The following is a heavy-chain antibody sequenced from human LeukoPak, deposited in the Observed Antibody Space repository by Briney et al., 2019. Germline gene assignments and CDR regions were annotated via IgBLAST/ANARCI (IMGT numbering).Heavy chain of an antibody. CDR3: ARTTMVRGTYYMDV. V-gene: IGHV4-4*02. CDR1: GGSISSSKW. D-gene: IGHD3-10*01. J-gene: IGHJ6*03. CDR2: IYHSGST. Sequence: SETLSLTCAVSGGSISSSKWWSWVRQPPGKGLEWIGEIYHSGSTNYNPSLKSRVTISVDTSKNQFSLKLSSVTAADTAVYYCARTTMVRGTYYMDVWGKGTTVTVSS.